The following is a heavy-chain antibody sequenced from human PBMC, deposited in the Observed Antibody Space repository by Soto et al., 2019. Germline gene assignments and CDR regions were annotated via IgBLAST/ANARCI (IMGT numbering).Heavy chain of an antibody. D-gene: IGHD3-22*01. CDR2: ISASGDST. J-gene: IGHJ4*02. V-gene: IGHV3-23*01. Sequence: PGGSLRLSCAASGFTFSSYVMGWFRQAPGKGLEWVSIISASGDSTYYADSVKGRFTISRDNSKNTLYLQMNGLRVDDTAVYYCAIRAYYYDPFYFDYWGRGTLVTVSS. CDR3: AIRAYYYDPFYFDY. CDR1: GFTFSSYV.